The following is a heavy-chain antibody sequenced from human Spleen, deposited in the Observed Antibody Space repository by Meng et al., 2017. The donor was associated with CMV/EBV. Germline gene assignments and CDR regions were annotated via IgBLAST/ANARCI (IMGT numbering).Heavy chain of an antibody. V-gene: IGHV1-69*05. CDR3: ARGPTIVFGGLNIWPLEI. CDR1: ACSTYA. CDR2: FIPVFGAP. J-gene: IGHJ4*02. Sequence: ACSTYAVTWVRQAPGQGLEWMGGFIPVFGAPDYAPKFQDRLTITTDESTSSSYMDLTGLRSEDTAVYYCARGPTIVFGGLNIWPLEIWGQGSLVTVSS. D-gene: IGHD3-16*01.